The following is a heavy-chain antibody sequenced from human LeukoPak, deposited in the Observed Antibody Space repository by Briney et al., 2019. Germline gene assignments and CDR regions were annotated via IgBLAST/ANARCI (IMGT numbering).Heavy chain of an antibody. CDR3: HGYSSGWYWSDY. Sequence: GGSLRLSCAASGFTFSSYAMSWVRQAPGKGLEWVSVIYSGDSTYYADSVKGRFTISRDNSKNTLYLQMNSLRAEDTAVYYCHGYSSGWYWSDYWGQGTLVTVSS. D-gene: IGHD6-19*01. J-gene: IGHJ4*02. CDR1: GFTFSSYA. V-gene: IGHV3-53*01. CDR2: IYSGDST.